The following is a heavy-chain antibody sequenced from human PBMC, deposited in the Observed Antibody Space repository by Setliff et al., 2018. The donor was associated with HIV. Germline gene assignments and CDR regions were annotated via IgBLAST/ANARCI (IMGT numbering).Heavy chain of an antibody. V-gene: IGHV3-21*01. D-gene: IGHD7-27*01. Sequence: PGGSLRLSCAASGFTFSSYSMNWVRQPPGKGLEWVSCISSSRSYIYYADSVKGRFTISRDNAKISLFLQMNSLRAEDTAVYYCAREGNWEFDYWGQGTLVTVSS. CDR2: ISSSRSYI. CDR3: AREGNWEFDY. CDR1: GFTFSSYS. J-gene: IGHJ4*02.